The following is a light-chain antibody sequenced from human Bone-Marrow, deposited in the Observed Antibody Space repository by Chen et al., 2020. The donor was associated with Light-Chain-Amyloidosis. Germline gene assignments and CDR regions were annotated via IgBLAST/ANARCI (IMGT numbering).Light chain of an antibody. Sequence: SYELTQPPSVSVSPGQTARITCSGDALPTKYAYWYQQKPGQAPVLVINRDTRRPSGISERFPGCRSGTTATLTISGVQAEDEADYHGQSADSSGTYEVIFGGGTKLTVL. CDR1: ALPTKY. J-gene: IGLJ2*01. CDR3: QSADSSGTYEVI. V-gene: IGLV3-25*03. CDR2: RDT.